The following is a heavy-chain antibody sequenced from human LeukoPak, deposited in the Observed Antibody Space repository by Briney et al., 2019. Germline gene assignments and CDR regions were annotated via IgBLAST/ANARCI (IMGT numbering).Heavy chain of an antibody. Sequence: GGSLRLSCAASGFTFSSYAMHWVRQAPGKGLEWVAVISYDGSNKYYADSVKGRFTISRDNSKNTLYLQMNSLRAEDTAVYYCARGRIVGATGDWFDPWGQGTLVTVSS. D-gene: IGHD1-26*01. CDR1: GFTFSSYA. CDR2: ISYDGSNK. J-gene: IGHJ5*02. CDR3: ARGRIVGATGDWFDP. V-gene: IGHV3-30-3*01.